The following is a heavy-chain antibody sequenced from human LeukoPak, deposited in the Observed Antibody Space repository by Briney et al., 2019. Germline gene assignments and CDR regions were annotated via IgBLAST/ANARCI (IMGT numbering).Heavy chain of an antibody. V-gene: IGHV1-8*01. D-gene: IGHD2-15*01. CDR3: ARTRRGLVAATKYYFDY. J-gene: IGHJ4*02. CDR2: MNPNSGNT. Sequence: ASVKVSCKASGYTFTSYDINWVRQATGQGLEWMGWMNPNSGNTGYAQKFQGRVTMTRNTSISTAYVELSSLRSEDTAVYYCARTRRGLVAATKYYFDYWGQGTLVTVSS. CDR1: GYTFTSYD.